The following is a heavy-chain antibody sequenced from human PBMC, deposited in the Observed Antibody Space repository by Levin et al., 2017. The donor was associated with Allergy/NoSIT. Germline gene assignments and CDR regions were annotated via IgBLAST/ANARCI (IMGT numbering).Heavy chain of an antibody. CDR3: ARAYDSSGSCMDV. J-gene: IGHJ6*02. Sequence: GGSLRLSCTASGFSFSNTWMSWVRQAPGRGLEWVANIKEDGSAKYYVDSVKGRFTISRDNANNSLFLQFRYLGVDETAIYYCARAYDSSGSCMDVWGHGTTVTVTS. D-gene: IGHD3-10*01. CDR1: GFSFSNTW. CDR2: IKEDGSAK. V-gene: IGHV3-7*01.